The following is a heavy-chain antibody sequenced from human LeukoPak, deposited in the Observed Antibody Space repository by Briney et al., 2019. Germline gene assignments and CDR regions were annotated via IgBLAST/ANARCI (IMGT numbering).Heavy chain of an antibody. CDR2: ISSSSSYI. CDR3: ARGGGYGQTGYFDY. Sequence: GGSLRLSCAASGFTFSSYSMNWVRQAPGKGLEWVSSISSSSSYIYYADSVKGRFTIPRDNAKNSLYLQMNSLRAEDTAVYYCARGGGYGQTGYFDYWGQGTLVTVSS. CDR1: GFTFSSYS. J-gene: IGHJ4*02. D-gene: IGHD5-12*01. V-gene: IGHV3-21*01.